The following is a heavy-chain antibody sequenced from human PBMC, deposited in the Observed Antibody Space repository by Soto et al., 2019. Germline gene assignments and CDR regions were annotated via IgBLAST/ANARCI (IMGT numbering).Heavy chain of an antibody. CDR1: GVSFDSYW. Sequence: EVQLVESGGGLVQPGGSLRLSCAASGVSFDSYWMHWVRQAPGQGPVWVSRIDYDGTTTNYADAVKGRFTISRDNAKNTLYLQMNSLGPEDPAVYYCARGPQASSGGTGAYWGQGTLVTVSS. CDR3: ARGPQASSGGTGAY. D-gene: IGHD2-2*01. J-gene: IGHJ1*01. CDR2: IDYDGTTT. V-gene: IGHV3-74*01.